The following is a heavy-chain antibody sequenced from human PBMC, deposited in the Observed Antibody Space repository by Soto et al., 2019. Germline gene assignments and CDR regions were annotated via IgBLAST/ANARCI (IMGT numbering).Heavy chain of an antibody. CDR3: AGPPHYYDSSGSMGGPFDY. V-gene: IGHV1-69*01. CDR1: GGTFSSYA. J-gene: IGHJ4*02. Sequence: QVQLVQSGAEVKKPGSSVKVSCKASGGTFSSYAISWVRQAPGQGLEWMGGIIPIFGTANYAQKFQGRVKSTPDETPSTGYMGMRNLGSGGKGVYYCAGPPHYYDSSGSMGGPFDYWGQGTLVTVSS. CDR2: IIPIFGTA. D-gene: IGHD3-22*01.